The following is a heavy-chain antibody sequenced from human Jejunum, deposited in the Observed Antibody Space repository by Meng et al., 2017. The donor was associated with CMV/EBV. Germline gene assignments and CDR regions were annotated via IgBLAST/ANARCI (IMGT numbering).Heavy chain of an antibody. V-gene: IGHV3-53*01. CDR1: GFTVSSNY. D-gene: IGHD3-3*01. CDR2: IYSGGST. J-gene: IGHJ4*02. Sequence: LSCAASGFTVSSNYMSWVRQAPGKGLEWVSVIYSGGSTYYADSVKGRFTIPRDNSKNTLYLQMNSLRAEDTAVYYCARDQFWSGHFDYWGQGTLVTVSS. CDR3: ARDQFWSGHFDY.